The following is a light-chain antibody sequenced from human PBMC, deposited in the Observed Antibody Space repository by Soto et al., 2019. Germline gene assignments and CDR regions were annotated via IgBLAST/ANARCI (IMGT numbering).Light chain of an antibody. Sequence: QPVLTQPASVTGSPGQSITISCTGTSSDIGRYDYVSWFQQHPGRAPRLLIYEVINRPSGVSTRFSGSKSGNTASLTISGLQAEDEADFYCCSFTSSKTWVFGGGTKLTVL. J-gene: IGLJ3*02. CDR2: EVI. V-gene: IGLV2-14*01. CDR3: CSFTSSKTWV. CDR1: SSDIGRYDY.